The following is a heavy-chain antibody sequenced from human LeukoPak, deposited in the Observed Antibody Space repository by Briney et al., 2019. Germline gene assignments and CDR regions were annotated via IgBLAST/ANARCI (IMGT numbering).Heavy chain of an antibody. D-gene: IGHD5-12*01. CDR3: ARGTRGSGWFDP. J-gene: IGHJ5*02. CDR1: GGSISSYY. Sequence: SETLSLTCTVSGGSISSYYWSWIRQPPGKGLEWIGYIYYSGSTNYNPSLKSRVTISVETSKNQFSLKLSSVTAADTAVYYCARGTRGSGWFDPWGQGTLVTVSS. CDR2: IYYSGST. V-gene: IGHV4-59*01.